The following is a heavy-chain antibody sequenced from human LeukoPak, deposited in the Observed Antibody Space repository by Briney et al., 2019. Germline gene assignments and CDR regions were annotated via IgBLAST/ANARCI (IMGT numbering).Heavy chain of an antibody. CDR3: AAPIHCSSTSRQPDY. J-gene: IGHJ4*02. CDR1: GFTFSSYS. CDR2: ISSSSSYI. V-gene: IGHV3-21*01. Sequence: GGSLRLSCAASGFTFSSYSMNWVRQAPGKGLEWVSSISSSSSYIYYADSVKGRFTISRDNAKNSLYLQMNSLRAEDTAVYYCAAPIHCSSTSRQPDYWGQGTLVTVSS. D-gene: IGHD2-2*01.